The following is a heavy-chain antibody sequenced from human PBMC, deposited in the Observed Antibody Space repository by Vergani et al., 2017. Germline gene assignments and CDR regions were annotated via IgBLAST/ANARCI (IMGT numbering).Heavy chain of an antibody. Sequence: VQLVESGGGLVQPGGSLRLSCAASGFTFSSYAMHWVRQAPGKGLEWVAVISYDGSNKYYADSVKGRFTISRDNSKNTLYLQMNSLRAEDTAVYYCARIQVKYYYDSSGYYPPYYWGQGTLVTVSS. J-gene: IGHJ4*02. D-gene: IGHD3-22*01. CDR1: GFTFSSYA. CDR3: ARIQVKYYYDSSGYYPPYY. V-gene: IGHV3-30-3*01. CDR2: ISYDGSNK.